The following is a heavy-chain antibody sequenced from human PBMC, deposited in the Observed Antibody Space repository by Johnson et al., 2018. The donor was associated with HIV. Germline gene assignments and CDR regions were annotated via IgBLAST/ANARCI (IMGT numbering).Heavy chain of an antibody. CDR3: AKDLTRYSPRGYAFDI. J-gene: IGHJ3*02. CDR1: GFTIDDYA. CDR2: INWNGGST. V-gene: IGHV3-20*04. D-gene: IGHD6-13*01. Sequence: VQLVESGGGVVRPGGSLRLSCAASGFTIDDYAMSWVRQAPGKGLEWVSGINWNGGSTGYADSVKGRFTISRDNAKNSLYLQMNSLRNEDTALYYCAKDLTRYSPRGYAFDIWGQGTMVTVSS.